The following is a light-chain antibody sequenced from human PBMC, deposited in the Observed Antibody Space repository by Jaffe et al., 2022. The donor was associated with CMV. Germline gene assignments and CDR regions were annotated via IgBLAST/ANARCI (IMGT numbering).Light chain of an antibody. CDR2: GNN. Sequence: SSQLTQDPTVSVALGQTVRITCQGDSLRAYYASWYQQRPGQAPILVLYGNNNRPSGIPDRFSGSSSGNTASLTITGAQAEDEADYYCNSRDRGGNHPVVFGGGTRLTVL. CDR1: SLRAYY. J-gene: IGLJ2*01. CDR3: NSRDRGGNHPVV. V-gene: IGLV3-19*01.